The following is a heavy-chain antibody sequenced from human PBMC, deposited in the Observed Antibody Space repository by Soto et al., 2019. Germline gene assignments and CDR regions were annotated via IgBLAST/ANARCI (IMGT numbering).Heavy chain of an antibody. CDR2: FDPEDGET. CDR1: GYTLTELS. V-gene: IGHV1-24*01. D-gene: IGHD6-13*01. CDR3: ATEKKGSSSYGVDY. Sequence: ASVKVSCKVSGYTLTELSMHWVRQAPGKGLEWMGGFDPEDGETIYAQKFQGRVTMTEDTSTDTAYMELSSLRSEDTAVYYCATEKKGSSSYGVDYWGQGTLVTVSS. J-gene: IGHJ4*02.